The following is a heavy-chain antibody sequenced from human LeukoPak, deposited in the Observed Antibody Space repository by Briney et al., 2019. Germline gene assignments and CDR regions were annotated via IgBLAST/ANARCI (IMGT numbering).Heavy chain of an antibody. Sequence: ASVKVSCKASGYTFTSYGISWVRQAPGQGLEWMGWISAYNGNTNYAQKLQGRVTMTTDTSTSTAYMELRSLRSDDTALYHCARGGGYDSGRYYYYYYGMDVWGQGTTVTVSS. V-gene: IGHV1-18*01. CDR1: GYTFTSYG. CDR3: ARGGGYDSGRYYYYYYGMDV. CDR2: ISAYNGNT. D-gene: IGHD5-12*01. J-gene: IGHJ6*02.